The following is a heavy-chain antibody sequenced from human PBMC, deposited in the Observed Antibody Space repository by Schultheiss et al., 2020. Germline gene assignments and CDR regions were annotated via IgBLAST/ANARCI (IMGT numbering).Heavy chain of an antibody. CDR1: GFTFSSYA. J-gene: IGHJ4*02. V-gene: IGHV3-48*01. CDR3: AREKGDYYDSSGYYHTTPNFDY. CDR2: ISSSSSTI. Sequence: GGSLRLSCAASGFTFSSYAMSWVRQAPGKGLEWVSYISSSSSTIYYADSVKGRFTISRDNAKNSLYLQMNSLRAEDTAVYYCAREKGDYYDSSGYYHTTPNFDYWGQGTLVTVSS. D-gene: IGHD3-22*01.